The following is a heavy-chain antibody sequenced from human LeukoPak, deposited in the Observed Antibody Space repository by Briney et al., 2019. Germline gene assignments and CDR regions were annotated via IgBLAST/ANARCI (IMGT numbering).Heavy chain of an antibody. V-gene: IGHV4-59*01. CDR3: ARDRNPYSNSWYGQSWFDP. CDR2: IYYSGST. CDR1: GGSISSYY. Sequence: SETLSLTCTVSGGSISSYYWSWIRQPPGKGLEWIGYIYYSGSTNYNPSLKSRVTISVDTSKNQFSLKLSSVTAADTAVYYCARDRNPYSNSWYGQSWFDPWGQGTLVTVSS. J-gene: IGHJ5*02. D-gene: IGHD6-13*01.